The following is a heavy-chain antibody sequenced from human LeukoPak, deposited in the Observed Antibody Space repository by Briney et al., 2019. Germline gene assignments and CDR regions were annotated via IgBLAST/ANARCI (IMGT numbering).Heavy chain of an antibody. Sequence: GGSLRLSCAASGFTFNNYNMNWVRQAAGKALEWVSSITSSGTYIFYADSVKGRFTISRDNAKNSLYLQMNSLGPEDTAVYYCARDPYSGNYGNYYYYYMDVWGKGTTVTISS. CDR1: GFTFNNYN. D-gene: IGHD1-26*01. V-gene: IGHV3-21*01. J-gene: IGHJ6*03. CDR2: ITSSGTYI. CDR3: ARDPYSGNYGNYYYYYMDV.